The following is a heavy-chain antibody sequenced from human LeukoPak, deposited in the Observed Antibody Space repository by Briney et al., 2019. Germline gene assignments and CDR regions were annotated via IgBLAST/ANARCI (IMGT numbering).Heavy chain of an antibody. V-gene: IGHV4-34*01. D-gene: IGHD1-26*01. CDR3: ARGSSLDP. CDR1: GGSFSGYY. Sequence: SETLSLTCAVYGGSFSGYYWSWIRQPPGKGLEWIGEINHSGSTNYNPSLKSRVTISVDTSKNQFSLKLSSVTAADTAVYYCARGSSLDPWGQGTLVTVSS. J-gene: IGHJ5*02. CDR2: INHSGST.